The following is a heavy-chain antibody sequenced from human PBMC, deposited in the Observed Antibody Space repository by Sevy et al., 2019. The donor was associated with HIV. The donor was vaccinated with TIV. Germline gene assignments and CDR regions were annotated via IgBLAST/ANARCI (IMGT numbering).Heavy chain of an antibody. CDR1: GGSISSGGYY. CDR2: IYYSGST. D-gene: IGHD4-17*01. V-gene: IGHV4-31*03. Sequence: SETLSLTCTASGGSISSGGYYWSWIRQHPGKGLEWIGYIYYSGSTYYNPSLKSRVTISVDTSKNQFSLKLSSVTAADTAVYYCARAHYGGKRGWFDPWGQGTLVTVSS. CDR3: ARAHYGGKRGWFDP. J-gene: IGHJ5*02.